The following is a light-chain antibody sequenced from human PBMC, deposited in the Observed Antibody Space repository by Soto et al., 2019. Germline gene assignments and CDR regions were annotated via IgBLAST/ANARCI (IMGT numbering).Light chain of an antibody. CDR1: SSDVGGYNY. CDR2: DVS. Sequence: QSVLTQPASVSGSPGQSITISCTGTSSDVGGYNYVSWYQQHTGKAPKLMIYDVSNRPSGVSNRFSGSKSGNTASLTISGLQAEDEADYYCSSYTSSSTYGFGTGTKLTVL. J-gene: IGLJ1*01. CDR3: SSYTSSSTYG. V-gene: IGLV2-14*01.